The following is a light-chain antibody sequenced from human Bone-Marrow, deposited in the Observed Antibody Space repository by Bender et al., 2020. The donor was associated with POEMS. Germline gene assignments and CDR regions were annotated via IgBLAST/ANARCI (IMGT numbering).Light chain of an antibody. J-gene: IGLJ2*01. CDR1: GSDVGSFNL. Sequence: QSALTQPASVSGSPGQSVTISCTATGSDVGSFNLVSWYQQHPGKAPKLIIFEVARRPSGISDRFSGLKCGNTASVTISGLQTEDEADYYCCSYVGPSRLFGGGTKLTVL. CDR3: CSYVGPSRL. CDR2: EVA. V-gene: IGLV2-23*02.